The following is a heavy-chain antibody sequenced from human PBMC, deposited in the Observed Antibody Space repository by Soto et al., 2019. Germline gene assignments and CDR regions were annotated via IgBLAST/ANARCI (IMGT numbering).Heavy chain of an antibody. V-gene: IGHV3-72*01. D-gene: IGHD4-4*01. CDR1: GFTFSDHY. J-gene: IGHJ4*01. Sequence: GGSLRLSCAAFGFTFSDHYVDWVRQATGKGLEWVGRIRNKANSYTTEYAASVKGRFTISRDDSKNSLFLQMYSLKTEDTAVYYCSRAGILTTPYYFDYWGQGTLVTVSS. CDR2: IRNKANSYTT. CDR3: SRAGILTTPYYFDY.